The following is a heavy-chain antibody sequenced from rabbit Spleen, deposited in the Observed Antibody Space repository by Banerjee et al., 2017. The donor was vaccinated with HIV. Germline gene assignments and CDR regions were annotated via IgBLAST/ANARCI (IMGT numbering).Heavy chain of an antibody. Sequence: VESGGDLVKPGTSLTLTCIASGVSFSGSSYMCWVRQAPGKGLEWIACIYAGSSGSTYSATWAKGRFTCSKTSSTTVTLQMTSLTVADTATYFCARDTASSFSSYGMDLWGQGTLVTVS. V-gene: IGHV1S40*01. D-gene: IGHD6-1*01. CDR3: ARDTASSFSSYGMDL. CDR2: IYAGSSGST. J-gene: IGHJ6*01. CDR1: GVSFSGSSY.